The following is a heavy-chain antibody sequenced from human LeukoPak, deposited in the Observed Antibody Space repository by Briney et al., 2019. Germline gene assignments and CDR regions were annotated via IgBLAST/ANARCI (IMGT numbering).Heavy chain of an antibody. CDR1: GFTFSSYA. V-gene: IGHV3-23*01. J-gene: IGHJ4*02. CDR3: ARIYDRDNYFDY. CDR2: ISGSGGST. Sequence: GGSLRLSCAASGFTFSSYAMSWVRQAPGKGLEWVSAISGSGGSTYYADSVKGRFTISRDNSKNTLYLQMNSLRAEDTAVYYCARIYDRDNYFDYWGQGTLVTVSS. D-gene: IGHD3-22*01.